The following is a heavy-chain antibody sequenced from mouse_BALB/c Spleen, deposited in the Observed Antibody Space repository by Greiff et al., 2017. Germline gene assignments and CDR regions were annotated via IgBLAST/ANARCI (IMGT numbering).Heavy chain of an antibody. J-gene: IGHJ3*01. D-gene: IGHD2-4*01. CDR3: ARAYYDYGSWFAY. CDR2: ISSGGGST. CDR1: GFAFSSYD. Sequence: DVKLVESGGGLVKPGGSLKLSCAASGFAFSSYDMSWVRQTPEKRLEWVAYISSGGGSTYYPDTVKGRFTISRDNAKNTLYLQMSSLKSEDTAMYYCARAYYDYGSWFAYWGQGTLVTVSA. V-gene: IGHV5-12-1*01.